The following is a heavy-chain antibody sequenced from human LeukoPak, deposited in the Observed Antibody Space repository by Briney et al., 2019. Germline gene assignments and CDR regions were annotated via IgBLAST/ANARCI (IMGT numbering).Heavy chain of an antibody. V-gene: IGHV1-69*01. CDR3: ARDCRGLCPDWFDP. Sequence: ASVKVSCKASGGTFSSYAISWVRQAPGQGLEWMGGIIPIFGTANYAQKFQGRVTITADESTSTAYMELSSLRSEDTAVYYCARDCRGLCPDWFDPWGQGTLVTVSS. CDR2: IIPIFGTA. CDR1: GGTFSSYA. D-gene: IGHD2-2*01. J-gene: IGHJ5*02.